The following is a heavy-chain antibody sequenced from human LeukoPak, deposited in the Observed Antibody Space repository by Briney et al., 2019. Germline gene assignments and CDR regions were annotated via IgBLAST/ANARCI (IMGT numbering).Heavy chain of an antibody. D-gene: IGHD3-3*01. CDR3: ARERNPTIFGVLYYYYYGMDV. V-gene: IGHV3-33*01. CDR2: IWYDGSNK. J-gene: IGHJ6*02. Sequence: PGGSLRLSCAASGFTFSSYGMHWVRQAPGKGLEWVAVIWYDGSNKYYADSVKGRFTISRDNSKNTLYLQMNSLRAEDTAVYYCARERNPTIFGVLYYYYYGMDVWGQGATVTVSS. CDR1: GFTFSSYG.